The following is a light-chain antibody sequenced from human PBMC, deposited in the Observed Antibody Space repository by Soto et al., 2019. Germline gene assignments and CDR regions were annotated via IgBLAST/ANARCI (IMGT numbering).Light chain of an antibody. Sequence: SYELTQPPSVSVSPGQTASITCSGDKLGHKYACWYQQKPGQSPVLVIYQDSKRHSGIPERFSGSNSGNTATLTISGTQAMDEADYYCQAWDSSTHVVFGGGTKVTVL. CDR1: KLGHKY. V-gene: IGLV3-1*01. CDR3: QAWDSSTHVV. CDR2: QDS. J-gene: IGLJ2*01.